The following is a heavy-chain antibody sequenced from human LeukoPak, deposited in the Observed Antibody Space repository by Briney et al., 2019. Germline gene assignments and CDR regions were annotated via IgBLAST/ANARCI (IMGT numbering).Heavy chain of an antibody. D-gene: IGHD3-16*02. J-gene: IGHJ5*02. CDR3: ARGAVYYDYVWGSYRYKWFDP. CDR2: IYYSGST. Sequence: SETLSLTCTVSGGSISSYYWSWFRQPPGKGLEWIGYIYYSGSTNYNPSLKSRVTISVDTSKNQFSLKLSSVTAADTAVYYCARGAVYYDYVWGSYRYKWFDPWGQGTLVTVSS. V-gene: IGHV4-59*01. CDR1: GGSISSYY.